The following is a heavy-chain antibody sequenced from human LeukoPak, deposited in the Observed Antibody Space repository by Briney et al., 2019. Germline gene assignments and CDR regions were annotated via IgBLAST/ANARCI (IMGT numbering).Heavy chain of an antibody. J-gene: IGHJ6*03. CDR3: ARDLLAAAGNFGGYYYYYYMDV. CDR2: INPSGGST. Sequence: ASVKVSCKASGYTFTSYYIHWVRQAPGQGLEWMGLINPSGGSTSYAQKFQGRVTLTRDMSTSTVYMELSSLRSEDTAVYYCARDLLAAAGNFGGYYYYYYMDVWGKGTTVTVSS. D-gene: IGHD6-13*01. CDR1: GYTFTSYY. V-gene: IGHV1-46*01.